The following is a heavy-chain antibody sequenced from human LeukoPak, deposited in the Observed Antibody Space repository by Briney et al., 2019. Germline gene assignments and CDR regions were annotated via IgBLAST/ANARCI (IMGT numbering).Heavy chain of an antibody. CDR3: ARATYYYGSGSYYPGPFDY. D-gene: IGHD3-10*01. Sequence: ASVKVSCKASGYTFTGYYMHWVRQAPGQGLEWMGWINPNSGGTNYAQKFQGWVTMTRDTSISTAYMELSRLRSDDTAVYYCARATYYYGSGSYYPGPFDYWGQGTLVTVSS. CDR2: INPNSGGT. CDR1: GYTFTGYY. V-gene: IGHV1-2*04. J-gene: IGHJ4*01.